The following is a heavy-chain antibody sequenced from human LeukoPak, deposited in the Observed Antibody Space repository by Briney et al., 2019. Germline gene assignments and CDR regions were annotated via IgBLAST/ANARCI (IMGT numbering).Heavy chain of an antibody. V-gene: IGHV1-69*13. CDR3: ARLEGYYYGMDV. CDR2: IIPIFGTA. J-gene: IGHJ6*02. CDR1: GGTFSSYA. Sequence: ASVKVSCTASGGTFSSYAISWVRQAPGQGPEWMGGIIPIFGTANYAQKFQGRVTITADESTSTAYMELSSLRSEDTAVYYCARLEGYYYGMDVWGQGTTVTVSS.